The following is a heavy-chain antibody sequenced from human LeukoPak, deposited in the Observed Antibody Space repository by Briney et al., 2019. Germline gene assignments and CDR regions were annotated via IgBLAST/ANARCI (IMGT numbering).Heavy chain of an antibody. D-gene: IGHD3-16*02. Sequence: GGSLRLSCAASGFTVSSNYMSWVRQAPGKGLEWVSVIYSGGSTYYADSVKGRFTISRDNSKNTLYLQMNSLRAEDTAVYYCARDPGPFMITFGGVIDWGQGTLVTVSS. CDR3: ARDPGPFMITFGGVID. J-gene: IGHJ4*02. CDR1: GFTVSSNY. V-gene: IGHV3-53*01. CDR2: IYSGGST.